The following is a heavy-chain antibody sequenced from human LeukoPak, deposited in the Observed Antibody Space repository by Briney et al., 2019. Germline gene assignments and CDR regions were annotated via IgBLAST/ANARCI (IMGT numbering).Heavy chain of an antibody. Sequence: ASVKVSCKASGYTFTVYYIHWVRQAPGQGLEWMGWINPNSGGTNYAQKFQGRVTMTRDTSISTAYMELSRLRSDDTAVYYCAREPCSSTSCYKQDAFDIWGQGTMVTVSS. CDR3: AREPCSSTSCYKQDAFDI. CDR1: GYTFTVYY. V-gene: IGHV1-2*02. D-gene: IGHD2-2*02. CDR2: INPNSGGT. J-gene: IGHJ3*02.